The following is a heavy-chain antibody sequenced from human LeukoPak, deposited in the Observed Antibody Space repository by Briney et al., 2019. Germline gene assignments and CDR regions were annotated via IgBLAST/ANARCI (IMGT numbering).Heavy chain of an antibody. CDR2: ISSSSSYI. J-gene: IGHJ5*02. Sequence: GGSLRLSCAASGFTFSSYSMNWVRQAPGKGLEWVSSISSSSSYIYYADSVKGRFTISRDNAKNSLYLQMNSLRAEDTAVYYCARAPLGPPGFDPWGQGTLVTVSS. CDR1: GFTFSSYS. V-gene: IGHV3-21*01. CDR3: ARAPLGPPGFDP.